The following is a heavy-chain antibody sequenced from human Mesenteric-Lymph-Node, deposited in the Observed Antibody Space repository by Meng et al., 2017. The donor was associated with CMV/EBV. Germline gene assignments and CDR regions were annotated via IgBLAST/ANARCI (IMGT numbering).Heavy chain of an antibody. Sequence: LSLTCVASGLVFSSFGMHWVRQAPGKGLEWVAFIRFDGSEKYYADSVKGRFTISRDNSQNTLYLQINSLRAEDTAVYYCAKDRNYYDNSGLYFQHWGQGTLVTVSS. CDR3: AKDRNYYDNSGLYFQH. V-gene: IGHV3-30*02. D-gene: IGHD3-22*01. J-gene: IGHJ1*01. CDR2: IRFDGSEK. CDR1: GLVFSSFG.